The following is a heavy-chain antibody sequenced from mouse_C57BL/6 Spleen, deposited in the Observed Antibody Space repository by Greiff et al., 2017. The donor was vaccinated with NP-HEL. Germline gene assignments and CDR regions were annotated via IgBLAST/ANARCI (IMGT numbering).Heavy chain of an antibody. CDR3: TEENYGRYFDV. D-gene: IGHD1-1*01. CDR1: GYTFTSYW. V-gene: IGHV1-5*01. Sequence: VQLQQSGTVLARPGASVKMSCKTSGYTFTSYWMNWVKQRPGQGLEWIGAIYPGNGDTSYNQKSKGKATLTAVTSASTAYMELSSLTNEDSAVYYCTEENYGRYFDVWGKGTTVTVSS. CDR2: IYPGNGDT. J-gene: IGHJ1*03.